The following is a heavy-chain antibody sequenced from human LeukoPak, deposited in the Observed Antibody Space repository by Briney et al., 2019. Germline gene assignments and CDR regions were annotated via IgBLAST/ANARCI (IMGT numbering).Heavy chain of an antibody. D-gene: IGHD3-16*01. CDR2: INGDGSTT. CDR1: GFTFSSHW. V-gene: IGHV3-74*03. CDR3: RTYRWGDPFEF. J-gene: IGHJ4*02. Sequence: PGGSLRLSCAASGFTFSSHWMHWVRQDPEKGLVWVSRINGDGSTTTYADSVKGRFTISRDNAKTTLYLQMNSLRAEDTAVYYCRTYRWGDPFEFWGQGALVTVSS.